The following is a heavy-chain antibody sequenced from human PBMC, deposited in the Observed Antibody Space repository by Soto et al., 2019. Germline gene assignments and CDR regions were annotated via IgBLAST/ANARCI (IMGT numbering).Heavy chain of an antibody. V-gene: IGHV4-61*01. CDR1: GGSVSSGSYY. CDR3: ARGDDYGGKSAFDI. Sequence: SETLSLTCTVSGGSVSSGSYYWSWIRQPPGKGLEWIGYIHYSGGTNYNPSLKSRVAISVDTAKNQFSLRLRSLTAADTAVYYCARGDDYGGKSAFDIWGQGTMVTVSS. J-gene: IGHJ3*02. D-gene: IGHD4-17*01. CDR2: IHYSGGT.